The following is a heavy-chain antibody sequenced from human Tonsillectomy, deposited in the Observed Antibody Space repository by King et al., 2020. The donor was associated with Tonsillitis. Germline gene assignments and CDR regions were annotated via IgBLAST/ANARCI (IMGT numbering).Heavy chain of an antibody. CDR2: IFWDDGK. D-gene: IGHD6-13*01. Sequence: TLKESGPTLVKPTQTLTLTCTFSGFSLSTSGVGVGWIRQPPGKALEWLALIFWDDGKRYSPSLKSRLTITKDTSKNQVVLTMTNMDPVDTATYYCARPRYSSSWYYFDYWGQGTLVTVSP. CDR3: ARPRYSSSWYYFDY. J-gene: IGHJ4*02. CDR1: GFSLSTSGVG. V-gene: IGHV2-5*02.